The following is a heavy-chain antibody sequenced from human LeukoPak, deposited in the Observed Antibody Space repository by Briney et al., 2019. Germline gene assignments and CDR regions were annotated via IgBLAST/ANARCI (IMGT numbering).Heavy chain of an antibody. CDR1: GYTFTGYY. CDR3: AREKAITTSAAFDY. CDR2: INPDSGGT. V-gene: IGHV1-2*02. J-gene: IGHJ4*02. Sequence: ASVKVSCKASGYTFTGYYMHWVRQAPGQGLEWMGWINPDSGGTNYAQNFQGRLTMTRDTSISTVYMELSSLRFDDTAIYYCAREKAITTSAAFDYCGQGALVTVSS. D-gene: IGHD3-22*01.